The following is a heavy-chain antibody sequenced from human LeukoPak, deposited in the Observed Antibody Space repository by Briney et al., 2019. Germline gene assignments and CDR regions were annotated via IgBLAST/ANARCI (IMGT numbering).Heavy chain of an antibody. Sequence: KSGESLKISCKGSGYSFTSYWIGWVRQMPGKGLEWMGIIYPGDSDTRYSPSFQGQVTISADKSISTAYLQWSSLKASDTAMYYCARVPHSYYDSSGYYPYYFDYWGQGTLVTVSS. CDR1: GYSFTSYW. CDR2: IYPGDSDT. J-gene: IGHJ4*02. V-gene: IGHV5-51*01. D-gene: IGHD3-22*01. CDR3: ARVPHSYYDSSGYYPYYFDY.